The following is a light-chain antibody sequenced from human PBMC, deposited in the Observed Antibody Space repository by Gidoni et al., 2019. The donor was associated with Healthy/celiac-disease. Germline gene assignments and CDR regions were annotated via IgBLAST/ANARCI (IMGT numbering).Light chain of an antibody. CDR1: QSVSSSY. V-gene: IGKV3-20*01. J-gene: IGKJ2*04. CDR2: GAS. Sequence: EIVLTQSPGTLSLSPGESATLSCRSSQSVSSSYLAWYQQKPGQAPRLLIDGASSSATGIPDRFSGSGSGTDFTLTISRLEPEDFAVYYCQQYGSSPCSFGQGTKLEIK. CDR3: QQYGSSPCS.